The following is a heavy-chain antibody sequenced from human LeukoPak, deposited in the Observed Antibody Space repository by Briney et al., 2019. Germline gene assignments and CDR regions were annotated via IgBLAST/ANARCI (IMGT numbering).Heavy chain of an antibody. D-gene: IGHD5/OR15-5a*01. V-gene: IGHV4-39*01. CDR3: ATLVSTRYYFDY. CDR1: GGSISSSSYY. CDR2: IYYSGIT. J-gene: IGHJ4*02. Sequence: SETLSLTCTVSGGSISSSSYYWGWIRQPPGKGLEWIGSIYYSGITCYNHFNSSLKSRVTISIDTSKNQFSLRLTSVTAADTAVYFCATLVSTRYYFDYWGQGTLVTVSS.